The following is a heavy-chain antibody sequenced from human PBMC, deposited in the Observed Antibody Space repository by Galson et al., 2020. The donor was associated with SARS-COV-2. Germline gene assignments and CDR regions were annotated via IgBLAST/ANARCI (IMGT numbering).Heavy chain of an antibody. J-gene: IGHJ4*02. CDR1: GYTFTTFY. D-gene: IGHD2-15*01. Sequence: ASVNVSCMASGYTFTTFYIPWVRQAPGQGLEWMGKISPYNSNTNYTEKLQGRVTMTTDTSTSTAYMELRSLTSDDTAVYYCARSLSLGDCSGGSCFVYLGQGTMVTVSS. CDR3: ARSLSLGDCSGGSCFVY. V-gene: IGHV1-18*01. CDR2: ISPYNSNT.